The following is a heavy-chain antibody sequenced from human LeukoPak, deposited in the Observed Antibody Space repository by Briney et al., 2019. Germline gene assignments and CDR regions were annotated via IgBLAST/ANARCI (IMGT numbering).Heavy chain of an antibody. J-gene: IGHJ4*02. V-gene: IGHV3-23*01. CDR3: AKDKTGTRRTFDY. CDR2: ISGNGGST. CDR1: GYTFSSYA. D-gene: IGHD1-1*01. Sequence: ASGYTFSSYAMSWVRQAPGKGLEWVSGISGNGGSTFYADSVKGRFTISRDNSKNTLYLQMNSLRVEDTAVFYCAKDKTGTRRTFDYWGQGILVTVSS.